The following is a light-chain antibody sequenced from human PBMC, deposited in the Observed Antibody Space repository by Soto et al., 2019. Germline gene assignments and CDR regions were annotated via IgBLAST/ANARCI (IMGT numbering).Light chain of an antibody. J-gene: IGLJ3*02. V-gene: IGLV8-61*01. CDR2: STN. Sequence: QTVVTQEPSLSVSPGGTVTLTCGLSSGSVSTSYYPSWYQPTPGQAPRTLIYSTNTRSSGVPDRFSGSILGNKAALTITGAQADDESDYYCVLYMNSGTLFGGGTKLTVL. CDR3: VLYMNSGTL. CDR1: SGSVSTSYY.